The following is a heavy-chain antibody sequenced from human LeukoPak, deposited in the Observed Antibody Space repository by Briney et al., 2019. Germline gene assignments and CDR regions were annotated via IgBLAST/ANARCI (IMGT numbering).Heavy chain of an antibody. J-gene: IGHJ4*02. CDR2: IYYSGST. Sequence: SETLSLTCTVSGGSISSYYWSWIRQPPGKGLEWIGYIYYSGSTNYNPSPKSRVTISVDTSKNQFSLKLSSVTAADTAVYYCARAVGGDGSGSLWGPGTLVTVSS. D-gene: IGHD3-10*01. CDR1: GGSISSYY. CDR3: ARAVGGDGSGSL. V-gene: IGHV4-59*01.